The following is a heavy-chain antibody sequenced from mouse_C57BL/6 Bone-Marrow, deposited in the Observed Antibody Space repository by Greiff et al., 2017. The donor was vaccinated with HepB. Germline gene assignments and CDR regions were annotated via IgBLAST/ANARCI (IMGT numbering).Heavy chain of an antibody. CDR2: IDPSDSYT. Sequence: VQLQQSGAELVMPGASVKLSCKASGYTFTSYWMHWVKQRPGQGLEWIGEIDPSDSYTNYNQKFKGKSTLTVDKSSSTAYMQRSSLTSEDSAVYYCALYYSNYVDYWGQGTSVTVSS. CDR1: GYTFTSYW. J-gene: IGHJ4*01. V-gene: IGHV1-69*01. CDR3: ALYYSNYVDY. D-gene: IGHD2-5*01.